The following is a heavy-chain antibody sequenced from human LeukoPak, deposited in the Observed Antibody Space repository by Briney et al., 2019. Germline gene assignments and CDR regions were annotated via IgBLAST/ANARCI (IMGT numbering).Heavy chain of an antibody. V-gene: IGHV3-48*03. D-gene: IGHD3-22*01. J-gene: IGHJ4*02. CDR3: ARTYSSAHEYYFDY. Sequence: GGSLRLSCAASGFTFSSYEMNWVRQAPGKGLEWVSYISSSGSTIYYADSVKGRFTISRDNAKNSPYLQMNSLRAEDTAVYYCARTYSSAHEYYFDYWGQGTLVTVSS. CDR1: GFTFSSYE. CDR2: ISSSGSTI.